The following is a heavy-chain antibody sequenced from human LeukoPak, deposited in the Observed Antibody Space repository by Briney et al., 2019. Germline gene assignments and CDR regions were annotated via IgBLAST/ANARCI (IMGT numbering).Heavy chain of an antibody. CDR1: GGTFSSYA. CDR3: ARDLYYYGSGSFGKYYYYGMDV. Sequence: SVKVSCKASGGTFSSYAISWVRQAPGQGLEWMGGIIPIFGTANYAQKFQGRVTITADESTSTAYMELSSLRSEDTAVYYCARDLYYYGSGSFGKYYYYGMDVWGQGTTVTVSS. CDR2: IIPIFGTA. D-gene: IGHD3-10*01. V-gene: IGHV1-69*01. J-gene: IGHJ6*02.